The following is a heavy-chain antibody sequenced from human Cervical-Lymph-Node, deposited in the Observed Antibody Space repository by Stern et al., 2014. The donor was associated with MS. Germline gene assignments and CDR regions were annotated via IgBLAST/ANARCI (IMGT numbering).Heavy chain of an antibody. Sequence: EVQLVESGAEVKKPGESLKISCKASGYTFTTYWIGWVRQVSGKGLEWMGIIYPRDSDARLSPSFQGQVTISVDKSITTAYLQWNSLKASDTAIYYCARRGPAAEIDFWGQGTLVTVSS. J-gene: IGHJ4*02. CDR1: GYTFTTYW. CDR2: IYPRDSDA. V-gene: IGHV5-51*01. D-gene: IGHD6-13*01. CDR3: ARRGPAAEIDF.